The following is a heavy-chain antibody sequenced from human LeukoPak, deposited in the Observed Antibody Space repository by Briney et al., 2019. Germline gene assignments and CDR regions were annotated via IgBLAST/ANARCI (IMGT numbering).Heavy chain of an antibody. CDR1: GGSISSSSYY. D-gene: IGHD1-26*01. J-gene: IGHJ4*02. CDR2: IYYSGST. Sequence: SETLSLICTVSGGSISSSSYYWGWIRQPPGKGLEWIGSIYYSGSTYYNPSLKSRVTISVDTSKIQFSLKLSSVTAADTAVYYCARLALQEVGATQTYYLDYWGQGTLVTVSS. CDR3: ARLALQEVGATQTYYLDY. V-gene: IGHV4-39*07.